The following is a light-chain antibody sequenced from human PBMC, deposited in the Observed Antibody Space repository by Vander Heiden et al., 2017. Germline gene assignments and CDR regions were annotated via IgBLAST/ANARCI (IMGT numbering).Light chain of an antibody. Sequence: DIVMTQSPDSLAVSLGERATINCKSSQSVLYSSKNKNYLAWYQQKPGQPPKLLIYWASTRESGVPDRFSGSGSGTDFTLTISSLQAEDVAVYYCQQDYSTPQTFGQGTKVEIK. J-gene: IGKJ1*01. CDR3: QQDYSTPQT. CDR1: QSVLYSSKNKNY. V-gene: IGKV4-1*01. CDR2: WAS.